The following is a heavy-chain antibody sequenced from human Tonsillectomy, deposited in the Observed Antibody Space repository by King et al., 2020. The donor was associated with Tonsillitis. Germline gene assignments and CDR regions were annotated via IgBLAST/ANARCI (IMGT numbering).Heavy chain of an antibody. CDR2: INPTDGST. J-gene: IGHJ4*02. V-gene: IGHV1-46*01. CDR1: GNTFTSYY. CDR3: HLEWLDSDSADY. Sequence: QLVQSGAEVKKPGASVKVSCESSGNTFTSYYIHWVRQAPGQGLEWMGIINPTDGSTYYTQKFQGRVTMTRDTSPNTVYMELSSLASEDTALYYCHLEWLDSDSADYWGQGTLVTVSS. D-gene: IGHD6-19*01.